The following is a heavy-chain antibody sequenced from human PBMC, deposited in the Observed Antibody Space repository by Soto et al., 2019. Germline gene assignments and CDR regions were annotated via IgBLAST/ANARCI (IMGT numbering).Heavy chain of an antibody. CDR3: ARGRYYDYVWGSYRSRAEYFQH. Sequence: QVQLQQWGAGLLKPSETLSLTCAVYGGSFSGYYWSWIRQPPGKGLEWIGEINHSGSTNYNPSLKSRVTISVDTYKNQFSLKLSSVTAADTAVYYCARGRYYDYVWGSYRSRAEYFQHWGQGTLVTVSS. V-gene: IGHV4-34*01. D-gene: IGHD3-16*02. J-gene: IGHJ1*01. CDR1: GGSFSGYY. CDR2: INHSGST.